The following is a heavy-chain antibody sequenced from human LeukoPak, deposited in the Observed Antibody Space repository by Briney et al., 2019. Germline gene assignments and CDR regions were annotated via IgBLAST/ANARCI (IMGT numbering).Heavy chain of an antibody. CDR1: GFTFSNAW. V-gene: IGHV3-15*01. D-gene: IGHD6-13*01. Sequence: GGSLRLSCVASGFTFSNAWMSWVRQAPGKGLEWVGRIKSRADGGTTDYAAPMKGRFTMSRDDSKKTLYLQMNSLKAEDTAVYYCTRSSYSNSWFFYWGQGSLVTVFS. CDR3: TRSSYSNSWFFY. CDR2: IKSRADGGTT. J-gene: IGHJ4*02.